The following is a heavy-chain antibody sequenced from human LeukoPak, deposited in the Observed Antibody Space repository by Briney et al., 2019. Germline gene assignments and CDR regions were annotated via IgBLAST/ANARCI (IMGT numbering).Heavy chain of an antibody. D-gene: IGHD4-11*01. J-gene: IGHJ4*02. V-gene: IGHV4-38-2*02. CDR2: IYHSVST. CDR1: GGSISSYS. CDR3: AREPTNYFDY. Sequence: SETLSLACTVSGGSISSYSWSWIRQPPGKGMEWIGSIYHSVSTYYNPSLKSRVTISVDTSKNQLSLKLSSVTAADTAVYYCAREPTNYFDYWGQGTLVTVSS.